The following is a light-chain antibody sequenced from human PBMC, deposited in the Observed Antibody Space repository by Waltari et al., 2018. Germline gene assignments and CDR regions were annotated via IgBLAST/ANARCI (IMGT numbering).Light chain of an antibody. CDR1: QSIRSN. CDR2: GAS. CDR3: QQYNNWPLYT. V-gene: IGKV3-15*01. Sequence: EIVMTQSPATLSVSPGERATLSCRASQSIRSNLAWYQQKPGQAPRLLIYGASTRATGIPARFSCSGSGTEFTLTISSLQSEDFAIYYCQQYNNWPLYTFGQGTKLEIK. J-gene: IGKJ2*01.